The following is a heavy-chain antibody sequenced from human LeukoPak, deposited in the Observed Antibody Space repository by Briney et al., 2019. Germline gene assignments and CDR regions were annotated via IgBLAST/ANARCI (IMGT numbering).Heavy chain of an antibody. D-gene: IGHD3/OR15-3a*01. CDR2: IIPILGIA. CDR1: GGTFSSYA. Sequence: SVKVSCKASGGTFSSYAISWVRQAPGQGLEWMGRIIPILGIANYAQKFQGRVTITADKSTSTAYMELSSLRSDDTAVYYCARSRRTGPPGDAFDIWGQGTMVTVSS. V-gene: IGHV1-69*04. J-gene: IGHJ3*02. CDR3: ARSRRTGPPGDAFDI.